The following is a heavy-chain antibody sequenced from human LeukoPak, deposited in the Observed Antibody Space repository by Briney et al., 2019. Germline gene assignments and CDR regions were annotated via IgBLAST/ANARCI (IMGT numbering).Heavy chain of an antibody. J-gene: IGHJ4*02. D-gene: IGHD3-22*01. CDR2: LSGSGGNT. Sequence: GGSLRLSCALSVVTFSSYAMSWVRQAPGKGLEWVSTLSGSGGNTYYADSVKGRVTISRDNSKNTLYLQMNSLRAEDTAVYHCAKGSYYYDSADYFDYWGQGTLVTVSS. V-gene: IGHV3-23*01. CDR1: VVTFSSYA. CDR3: AKGSYYYDSADYFDY.